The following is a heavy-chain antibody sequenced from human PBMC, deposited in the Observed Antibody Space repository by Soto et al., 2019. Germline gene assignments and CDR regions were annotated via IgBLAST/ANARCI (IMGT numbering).Heavy chain of an antibody. V-gene: IGHV1-2*04. CDR3: ARDSSCSGGSCYSIAY. J-gene: IGHJ4*02. D-gene: IGHD2-15*01. Sequence: ASVKVSCTASGYTFTGYYMHWVRQAPGQGLEWMGWINPNSGGTNYAQKFQGWVTMTRDTSISTAYMELSRLRSDDTAVYYCARDSSCSGGSCYSIAYWGQGTLVTVSS. CDR2: INPNSGGT. CDR1: GYTFTGYY.